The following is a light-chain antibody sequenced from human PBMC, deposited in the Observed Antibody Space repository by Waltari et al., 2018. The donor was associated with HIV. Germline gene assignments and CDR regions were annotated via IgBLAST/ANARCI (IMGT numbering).Light chain of an antibody. CDR1: TSNIGNDY. V-gene: IGLV1-51*01. CDR3: GTCDRSLSAAV. CDR2: DNN. J-gene: IGLJ3*02. Sequence: QSVLTQPPPVSAAPGQKVTISCSGSTSNIGNDYVSWYQHVPGAAPRLLIYDNNKRPSGIPYRFSGSRSGTSATLGITGLQTGDEAHYYCGTCDRSLSAAVFGGGTKLTVL.